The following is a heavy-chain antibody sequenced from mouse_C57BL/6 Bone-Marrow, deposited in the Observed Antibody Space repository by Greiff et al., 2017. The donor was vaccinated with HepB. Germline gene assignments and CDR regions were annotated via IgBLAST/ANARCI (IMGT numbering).Heavy chain of an antibody. Sequence: VQLKQSGPGLAKPSQTLSLTCSVTGYSITSDYWNWIRKFPGNKLEYMGYISYSGSTYYNPSLKSRISITRDTSKNQYYLQLNSVTTEDTATYYCAKGYSNYSYYYAMDYWGQGTSVTVSS. CDR3: AKGYSNYSYYYAMDY. J-gene: IGHJ4*01. D-gene: IGHD2-5*01. CDR1: GYSITSDY. V-gene: IGHV3-8*01. CDR2: ISYSGST.